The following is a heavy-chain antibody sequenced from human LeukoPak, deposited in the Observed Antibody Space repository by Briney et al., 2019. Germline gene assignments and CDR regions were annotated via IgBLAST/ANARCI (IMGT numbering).Heavy chain of an antibody. V-gene: IGHV3-66*01. Sequence: GGSLRLSCAASGFTVRNNHMSWARQAPGKGLERVSMIYSGGTTSYADSVKGRFIISRDNSKNTLYLQMNSLRAEDTAVYYCASPAGTRGYWGQGILVTVSS. CDR3: ASPAGTRGY. J-gene: IGHJ4*02. CDR1: GFTVRNNH. CDR2: IYSGGTT. D-gene: IGHD6-19*01.